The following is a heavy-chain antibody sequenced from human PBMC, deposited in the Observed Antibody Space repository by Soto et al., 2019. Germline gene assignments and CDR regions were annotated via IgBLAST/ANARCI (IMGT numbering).Heavy chain of an antibody. Sequence: QVQLQESGPGLVKPSQTLSLTCTVSGDSISSGGYYWSWIRQHPGKGLEWIGYIYHSGSTYYNPSLRSRVTMSVDTSKNQSSLKLSSVTAADTAVYYCAREPHGDYAQDYWGQGTLVTVSS. CDR2: IYHSGST. V-gene: IGHV4-31*03. D-gene: IGHD4-17*01. CDR3: AREPHGDYAQDY. CDR1: GDSISSGGYY. J-gene: IGHJ4*02.